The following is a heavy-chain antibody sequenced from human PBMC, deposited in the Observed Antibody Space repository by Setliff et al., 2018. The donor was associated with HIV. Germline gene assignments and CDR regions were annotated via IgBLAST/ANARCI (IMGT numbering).Heavy chain of an antibody. V-gene: IGHV1-18*04. CDR3: SRSGVPPYYYYGMDV. CDR1: GYTFTTYG. Sequence: APVKVSCKASGYTFTTYGVNWVRQAPGQGLEWMGWINSYNGNTKFAQKFQGRVTMTTDTSTTTAFMELRSLKADDTGIYYCSRSGVPPYYYYGMDVWGQGTTVTVSS. J-gene: IGHJ6*02. CDR2: INSYNGNT. D-gene: IGHD3-10*01.